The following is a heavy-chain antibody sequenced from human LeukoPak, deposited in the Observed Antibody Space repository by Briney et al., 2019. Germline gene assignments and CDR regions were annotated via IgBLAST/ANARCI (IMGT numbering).Heavy chain of an antibody. CDR3: AKVGGVPAARHSYYYYGMDV. CDR2: ISGSGGST. J-gene: IGHJ6*02. Sequence: GGSLRLSCAASGFTFSSYAMSWVRHGLRLGLELVSVISGSGGSTYYADSVKGRFTISRDNSKNTLYLQMNSLRAEDTAVYYCAKVGGVPAARHSYYYYGMDVWGQGTTVTVSS. D-gene: IGHD2-2*01. V-gene: IGHV3-23*01. CDR1: GFTFSSYA.